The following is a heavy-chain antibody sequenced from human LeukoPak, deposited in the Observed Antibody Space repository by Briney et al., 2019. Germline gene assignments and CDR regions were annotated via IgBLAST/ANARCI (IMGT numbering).Heavy chain of an antibody. CDR3: SRVQFGYVSD. J-gene: IGHJ4*02. V-gene: IGHV4-4*02. D-gene: IGHD2-2*03. Sequence: PSETLSLTCTVSGDSINNNNWWTWVRQPPGKGLEWIGEINHRGSTNYNASLKSRVTISTDKSKDQFSLKLTSVTAADSAVYFCSRVQFGYVSDWGQGTLVTVSS. CDR1: GDSINNNNW. CDR2: INHRGST.